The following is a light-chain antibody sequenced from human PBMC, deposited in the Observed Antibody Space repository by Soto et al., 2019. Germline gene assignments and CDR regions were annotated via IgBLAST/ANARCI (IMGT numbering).Light chain of an antibody. Sequence: IPLTQSPSSLSASVGDRVTITCRASQGISSYLAWYQQKPGKAPKLLIYAASTLKSGVPSRFSGSGSGTDFTLTISSLQPEDFATYYCQQLNSYPQTFGQGTKVEIK. CDR2: AAS. CDR3: QQLNSYPQT. CDR1: QGISSY. V-gene: IGKV1-9*01. J-gene: IGKJ1*01.